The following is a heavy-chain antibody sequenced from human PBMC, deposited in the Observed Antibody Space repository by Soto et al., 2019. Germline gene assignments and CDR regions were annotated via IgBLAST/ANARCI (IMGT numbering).Heavy chain of an antibody. V-gene: IGHV3-23*01. Sequence: EVQLLESGGGLVQSGGSLRLSCAASGFTFSKYALSWVRQAPGKGLEWVSAISGSGGTTHYADSVKGRVTISRDNSKDTVFLQMNSLRADDTAVYSCAKYYYDRSGSPLAFDYWGQGTLVTVSS. CDR3: AKYYYDRSGSPLAFDY. D-gene: IGHD3-22*01. CDR1: GFTFSKYA. CDR2: ISGSGGTT. J-gene: IGHJ4*02.